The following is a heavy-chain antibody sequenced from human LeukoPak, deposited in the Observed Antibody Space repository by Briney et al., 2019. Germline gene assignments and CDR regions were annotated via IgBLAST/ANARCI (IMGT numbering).Heavy chain of an antibody. J-gene: IGHJ5*02. CDR1: GGPISSYY. V-gene: IGHV4-59*08. D-gene: IGHD3-3*01. Sequence: SETLSLTCTVSGGPISSYYWSWIRQPPGKGLEWIGYIYYSGSTNYNPSLKSRVTISVDTSKNQFSLKLSSVTAADTAVYYCARHAYYDFWSGYYQFDPWGQGTLVTVSS. CDR2: IYYSGST. CDR3: ARHAYYDFWSGYYQFDP.